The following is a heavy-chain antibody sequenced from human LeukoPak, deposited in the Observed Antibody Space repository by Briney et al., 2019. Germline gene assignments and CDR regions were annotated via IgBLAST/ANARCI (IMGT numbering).Heavy chain of an antibody. CDR1: GYTFTSYD. Sequence: ASVKVSCKASGYTFTSYDINWVRQATGQGLEWMGWMNPNSGNTGYAQKFQGRVTMTRNTSISTAYMELSSLRSEDTAVYYCARVSCSSTSCYLGAFDIWGQGTMVTVSS. CDR3: ARVSCSSTSCYLGAFDI. J-gene: IGHJ3*02. V-gene: IGHV1-8*01. D-gene: IGHD2-2*01. CDR2: MNPNSGNT.